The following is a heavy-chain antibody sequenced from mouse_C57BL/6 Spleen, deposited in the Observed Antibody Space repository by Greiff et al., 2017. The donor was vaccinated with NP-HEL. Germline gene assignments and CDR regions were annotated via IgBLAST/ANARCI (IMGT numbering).Heavy chain of an antibody. V-gene: IGHV1-55*01. D-gene: IGHD1-1*01. Sequence: QVQLQQPGAELVKPGASVKMSCKASGYTFTSYWITWVKQRPGQGLEWIGDIYPGSGSTNYNEKFKSKATLTVDTSSSTAYMQLSSLTSEDSAVYYCARWVYYYGSSYGGDAMDYWGQGTSVTVSS. CDR2: IYPGSGST. J-gene: IGHJ4*01. CDR1: GYTFTSYW. CDR3: ARWVYYYGSSYGGDAMDY.